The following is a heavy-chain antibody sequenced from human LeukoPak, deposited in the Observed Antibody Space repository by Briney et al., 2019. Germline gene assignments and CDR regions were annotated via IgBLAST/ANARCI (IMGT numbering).Heavy chain of an antibody. J-gene: IGHJ3*01. V-gene: IGHV3-7*01. CDR1: GFTFSSYW. Sequence: PGGSLRLSCAASGFTFSSYWKSWVRQAPGKGLEWVANIKQDGSEKHYVDSVKGRFTISRDNAKNSLYLQMNSLRAEDTAVYYCARQTAFDLWGQGSMVTVSS. CDR2: IKQDGSEK. CDR3: ARQTAFDL.